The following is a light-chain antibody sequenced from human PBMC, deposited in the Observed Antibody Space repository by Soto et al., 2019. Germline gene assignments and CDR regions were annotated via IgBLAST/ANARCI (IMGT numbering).Light chain of an antibody. CDR3: QQYLATPFT. CDR1: RGVLSSSNNKNY. J-gene: IGKJ3*01. CDR2: WAS. Sequence: DIVMTQSPDSLAVSLGERATINCKSSRGVLSSSNNKNYLAWYQHKPGQPPKLLIYWASTRESGVPDRFSGSGSGTDFTLSISRLQAEDVAVYYCQQYLATPFTFGPGTKVDIK. V-gene: IGKV4-1*01.